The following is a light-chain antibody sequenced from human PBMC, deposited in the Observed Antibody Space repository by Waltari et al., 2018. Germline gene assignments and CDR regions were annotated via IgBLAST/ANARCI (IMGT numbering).Light chain of an antibody. V-gene: IGLV2-14*03. CDR3: SSYAGSSTVI. Sequence: QSALTQPASVSGSPGQSVTISCTGTSGNVGGYKYVSWYQQHPGKTPKLIIYDVNMRPSGVSDRFSGSKSGATASLTISGLQAEDEADYYCSSYAGSSTVIFGGGTRLTVL. J-gene: IGLJ2*01. CDR1: SGNVGGYKY. CDR2: DVN.